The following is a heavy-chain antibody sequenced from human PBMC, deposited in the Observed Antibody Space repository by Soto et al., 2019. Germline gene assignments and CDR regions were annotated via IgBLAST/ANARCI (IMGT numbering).Heavy chain of an antibody. Sequence: GGSLRLSCAASGFIFGNFWMSWVRQAPGKELEWVANIKQDGSEKYYVDSVKGRFTLSRDNAKNSLHLQMNSLKAEDTAMYLCARVVYSNGWISDYWGQGTLVTVSS. CDR3: ARVVYSNGWISDY. CDR2: IKQDGSEK. J-gene: IGHJ4*01. D-gene: IGHD6-19*01. V-gene: IGHV3-7*01. CDR1: GFIFGNFW.